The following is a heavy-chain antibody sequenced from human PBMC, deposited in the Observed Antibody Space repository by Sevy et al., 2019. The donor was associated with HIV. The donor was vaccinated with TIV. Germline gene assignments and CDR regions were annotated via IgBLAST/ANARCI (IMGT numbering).Heavy chain of an antibody. CDR3: ARVSGKMARGYYFDY. J-gene: IGHJ4*02. V-gene: IGHV4-4*02. CDR1: GGSISSSNW. Sequence: SETLSLTCAVSGGSISSSNWWSWVRQPPGKGLEWIGEIYHSGSTNYNPSLKSRVTISVDKSKNQFSLKLSSVTAADTAVYYCARVSGKMARGYYFDYWGQGTLVTVSS. CDR2: IYHSGST. D-gene: IGHD3-10*01.